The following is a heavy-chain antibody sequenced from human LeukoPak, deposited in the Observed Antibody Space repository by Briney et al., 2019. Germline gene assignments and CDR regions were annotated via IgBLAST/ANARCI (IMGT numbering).Heavy chain of an antibody. CDR2: ISANNGNT. D-gene: IGHD3-16*01. V-gene: IGHV1-18*01. J-gene: IGHJ4*02. CDR1: GYTFTAYG. Sequence: GASVKVSCKASGYTFTAYGISWVRQAPGQGLEWMGWISANNGNTNYAQKVQGRVTMTRDTSTSTAYMELRSLRYDDTVVYYCSRDDGPFGGVRFDHWGQGTLVTVSS. CDR3: SRDDGPFGGVRFDH.